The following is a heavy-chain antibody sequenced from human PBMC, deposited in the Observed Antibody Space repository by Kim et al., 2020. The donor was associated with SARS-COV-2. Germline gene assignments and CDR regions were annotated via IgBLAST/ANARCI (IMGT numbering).Heavy chain of an antibody. Sequence: SETLSLTCTVSGGSISSYYWSWIRQPPGKGLEWIGYIYYSGSTNYNPSLKSRVTISVDTSKNQFSLKLSSVTAADTAVYYCARGAGIVVAGTMGYYYGMDVWGQGTTVTVSS. J-gene: IGHJ6*02. CDR3: ARGAGIVVAGTMGYYYGMDV. CDR1: GGSISSYY. CDR2: IYYSGST. D-gene: IGHD6-19*01. V-gene: IGHV4-59*01.